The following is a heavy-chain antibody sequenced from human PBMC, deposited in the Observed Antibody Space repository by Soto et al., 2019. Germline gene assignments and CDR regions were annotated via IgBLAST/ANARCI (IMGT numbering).Heavy chain of an antibody. CDR3: ARGGSGMRYYYYGMDV. CDR1: GGSFSPNY. V-gene: IGHV4-34*01. Sequence: SETLSLTCTVSGGSFSPNYWSWIRQPPGKGLEWIGEINHSGSTNYNPSLKSRVTISVDTSKNQFSLKLSSVTAADTAVYYCARGGSGMRYYYYGMDVWGQGTTVTVSS. J-gene: IGHJ6*02. CDR2: INHSGST. D-gene: IGHD3-10*01.